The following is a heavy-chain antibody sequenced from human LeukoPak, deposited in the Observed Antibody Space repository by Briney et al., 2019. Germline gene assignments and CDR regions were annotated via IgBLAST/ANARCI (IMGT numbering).Heavy chain of an antibody. CDR2: IHSGST. V-gene: IGHV4-61*01. J-gene: IGHJ4*02. CDR3: TRTDSSTSIDY. D-gene: IGHD6-6*01. Sequence: SETLSLTCTVSGGSISSSSYYWSWIRQTPGRGLEWIVYIHSGSTNYNPPLKSRVPISVEPSKHQFSLKLNSVTAADTGMYYCTRTDSSTSIDYWGQGTLVTVSS. CDR1: GGSISSSSYY.